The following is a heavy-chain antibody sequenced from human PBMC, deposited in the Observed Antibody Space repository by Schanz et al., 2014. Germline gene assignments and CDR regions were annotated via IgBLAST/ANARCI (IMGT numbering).Heavy chain of an antibody. CDR3: ATETYSSSWCFDY. V-gene: IGHV3-30*04. J-gene: IGHJ4*02. CDR1: GFTFSSYT. D-gene: IGHD6-13*01. CDR2: ISYDGTNK. Sequence: QVQLVESGGGVVQPGRSLRLSCAASGFTFSSYTMHWVRQAPGTGLEWVADISYDGTNKYYADSVKGRFTISRDNSKNTLYLQMNSLRAEDTAVYYCATETYSSSWCFDYWGQGTLVTVSS.